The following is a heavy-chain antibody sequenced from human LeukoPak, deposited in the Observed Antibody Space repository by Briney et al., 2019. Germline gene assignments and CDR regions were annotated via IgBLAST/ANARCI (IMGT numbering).Heavy chain of an antibody. CDR3: AKGTMYYDILDY. CDR1: GFTFDSYA. V-gene: IGHV3-23*01. CDR2: ISGGGGST. D-gene: IGHD3-9*01. Sequence: GGSLRLSCAASGFTFDSYAMSWVRQPPGKGLQCVSTISGGGGSTYYADSVEGRFTISRDNSKNTLFLQMNSLRAEDTAVYYCAKGTMYYDILDYWGQGTLVTVSS. J-gene: IGHJ4*02.